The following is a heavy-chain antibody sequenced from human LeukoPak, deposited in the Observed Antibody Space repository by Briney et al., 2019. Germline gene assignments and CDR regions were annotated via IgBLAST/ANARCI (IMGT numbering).Heavy chain of an antibody. Sequence: GGSLRLSCAASGFTFSSYAMNWVRQAPGKGLEWVSSISSSSSYIYYADSVKGRFTISRDNAKNSLYLQMNSLRAEDTAVYYCARAGPDDFWSGYYSGSGYYYGMDVWGQGTTVTVSS. CDR2: ISSSSSYI. D-gene: IGHD3-3*01. CDR3: ARAGPDDFWSGYYSGSGYYYGMDV. J-gene: IGHJ6*02. CDR1: GFTFSSYA. V-gene: IGHV3-21*01.